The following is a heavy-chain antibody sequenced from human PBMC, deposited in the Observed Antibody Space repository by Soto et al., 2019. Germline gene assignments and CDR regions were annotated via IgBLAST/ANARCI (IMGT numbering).Heavy chain of an antibody. CDR2: IIPIFGTA. V-gene: IGHV1-69*01. CDR1: GGTFSSYA. J-gene: IGHJ4*02. Sequence: QVQLVQSGAEVKKPGSSVKVSCKASGGTFSSYAISWVRQAPGQGLEWMGGIIPIFGTANYAQKFQGRVTITADESTSTAYMELSSVRSGDTAVYYCAGGGGNYGIGGYYFDYWGQGTLVTVSS. CDR3: AGGGGNYGIGGYYFDY. D-gene: IGHD3-10*01.